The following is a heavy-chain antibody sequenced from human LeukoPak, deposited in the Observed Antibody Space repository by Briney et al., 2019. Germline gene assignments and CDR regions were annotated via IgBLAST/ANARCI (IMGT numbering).Heavy chain of an antibody. CDR1: GGSISTYY. Sequence: SETLSLTCSVSGGSISTYYWSWIRQSPGKGLEWIGYIYHNGDTNYNPSFKSRVTISADTSKNQFSLRLMSVTAADTAIYYCARHSYTPFDYWGQGSLVTVSS. CDR2: IYHNGDT. J-gene: IGHJ4*02. D-gene: IGHD2-2*02. V-gene: IGHV4-59*08. CDR3: ARHSYTPFDY.